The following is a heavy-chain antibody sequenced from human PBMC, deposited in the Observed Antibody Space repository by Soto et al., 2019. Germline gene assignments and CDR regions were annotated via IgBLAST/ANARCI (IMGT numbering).Heavy chain of an antibody. CDR1: GGSISSYY. J-gene: IGHJ3*02. CDR3: ARDPSLYYDSSGYAFDI. V-gene: IGHV4-4*07. Sequence: QVQLQESGPGLVKPSETLSLTCTVSGGSISSYYWSWIRQPAGEGLEWIGRIYTSGSTNYNPSLKSRVTMSVDTSKNQFSLKLSSVTAADTAVYYCARDPSLYYDSSGYAFDIWGQGTMVTVSS. D-gene: IGHD3-22*01. CDR2: IYTSGST.